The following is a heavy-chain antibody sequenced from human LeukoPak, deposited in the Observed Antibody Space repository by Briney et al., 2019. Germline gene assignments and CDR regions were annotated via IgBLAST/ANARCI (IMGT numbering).Heavy chain of an antibody. Sequence: PSETLSLTCTVSGGSFIRSFYYWGWIRQPPGKGLEWIGSIYYSGTTYYNPSLKSRVTISIDTSKNQFSLKLSSVTAEDTAVYYCARGGRYSYGENYWGQGTLVTVSS. J-gene: IGHJ4*02. V-gene: IGHV4-39*07. CDR1: GGSFIRSFYY. CDR3: ARGGRYSYGENY. D-gene: IGHD5-18*01. CDR2: IYYSGTT.